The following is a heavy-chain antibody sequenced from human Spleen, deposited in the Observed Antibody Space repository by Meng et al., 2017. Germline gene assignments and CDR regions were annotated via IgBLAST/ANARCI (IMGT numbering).Heavy chain of an antibody. D-gene: IGHD2/OR15-2a*01. J-gene: IGHJ4*02. Sequence: VQLVESGGGVVQPGRSLTLSCAASGFNFRSYGMHWVRQAPGKGLEWVGRITNTPNRYPTNYAASVKGRFTISRDDSKNSLYLEMNSLKIEDTAVYYCARDTSTSLDYWGQGALVTVSS. CDR1: GFNFRSYG. CDR3: ARDTSTSLDY. V-gene: IGHV3-72*01. CDR2: ITNTPNRYPT.